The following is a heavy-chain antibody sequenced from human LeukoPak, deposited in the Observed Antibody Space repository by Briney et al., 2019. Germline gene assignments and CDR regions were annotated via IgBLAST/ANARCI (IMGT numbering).Heavy chain of an antibody. CDR2: IRSKPKNYAT. CDR3: TSRSSWYPTTFDY. Sequence: PGGSLRLSCAASGFTFSDSAIHWVRQASGKGLEWVGRIRSKPKNYATASAASVKGRFTISRDDSKNTAYLQMNSLKTEDTAVYYCTSRSSWYPTTFDYWGQGTLVTVSS. D-gene: IGHD6-13*01. CDR1: GFTFSDSA. J-gene: IGHJ4*02. V-gene: IGHV3-73*01.